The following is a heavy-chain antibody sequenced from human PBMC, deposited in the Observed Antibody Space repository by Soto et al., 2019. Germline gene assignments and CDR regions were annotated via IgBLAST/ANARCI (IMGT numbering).Heavy chain of an antibody. J-gene: IGHJ6*02. D-gene: IGHD4-4*01. Sequence: SETLSLTCTVSGGSISSYYWSWIRQPPGKGLEWIGYIYYSGSTNYNPSLKSRVTISVDTSKNQFSLKLSSVTAADTAVYYCAREASNYYYYGMDVWGQGTTVTAP. CDR1: GGSISSYY. CDR2: IYYSGST. CDR3: AREASNYYYYGMDV. V-gene: IGHV4-59*12.